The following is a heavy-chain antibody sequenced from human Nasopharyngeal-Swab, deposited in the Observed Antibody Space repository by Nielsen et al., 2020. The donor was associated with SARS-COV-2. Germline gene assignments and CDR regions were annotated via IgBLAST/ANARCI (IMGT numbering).Heavy chain of an antibody. J-gene: IGHJ4*02. CDR3: ARDVGVTTSTLDYFDY. D-gene: IGHD4-17*01. V-gene: IGHV3-33*01. CDR2: IWLDGSNK. Sequence: GGSLRLSCAASGFTFSSYAIHWVRQAPGKGLEWVAVIWLDGSNKYYADSVKGRFTISRDNSKNTVYLQMNSLRGEDTAMYFCARDVGVTTSTLDYFDYWGQGTLVTVSS. CDR1: GFTFSSYA.